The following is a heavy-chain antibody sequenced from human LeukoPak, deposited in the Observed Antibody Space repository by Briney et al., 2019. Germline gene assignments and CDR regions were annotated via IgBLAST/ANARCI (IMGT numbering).Heavy chain of an antibody. Sequence: GGSLRLSCAASGFTFGNYAMHWVRQAPGKGLEYVSAISSNGGSTYYADSVKGRFTISRDNSRNTLYLQMGSLRAEDMAVYYCARGLTTGEYWGQGTLVTVSS. CDR3: ARGLTTGEY. CDR2: ISSNGGST. J-gene: IGHJ4*02. D-gene: IGHD4-17*01. V-gene: IGHV3-64*02. CDR1: GFTFGNYA.